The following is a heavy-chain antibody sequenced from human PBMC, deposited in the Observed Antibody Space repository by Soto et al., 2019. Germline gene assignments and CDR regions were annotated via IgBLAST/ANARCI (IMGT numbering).Heavy chain of an antibody. Sequence: QLRLQESGPGLVKPSETLSLTCTASGGSISSSSYYWGWVRQPPGKGLEWIGSIYYSGSTYYSPSLKRRITISEDTSKNQFSLKRSYVTAADTAVYYCARRTVATLTLDFWGPGTLVTVSS. CDR1: GGSISSSSYY. V-gene: IGHV4-39*01. CDR3: ARRTVATLTLDF. J-gene: IGHJ4*02. D-gene: IGHD4-17*01. CDR2: IYYSGST.